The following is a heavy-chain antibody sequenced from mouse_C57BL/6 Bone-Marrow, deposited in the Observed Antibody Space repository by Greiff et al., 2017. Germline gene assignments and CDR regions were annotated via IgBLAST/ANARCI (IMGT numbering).Heavy chain of an antibody. CDR1: GYTFTSYW. Sequence: QVQLQQSGAELVKPGASVKLSCKASGYTFTSYWMQWVKQRPGQGLEWIGEIDPSDSYTNYNQKFKGKATLTVDTSSSTAYMQLSSLTSEDSAVYYCARITTVGFDYGGQGTTLTVSS. CDR2: IDPSDSYT. D-gene: IGHD1-1*01. CDR3: ARITTVGFDY. J-gene: IGHJ2*01. V-gene: IGHV1-50*01.